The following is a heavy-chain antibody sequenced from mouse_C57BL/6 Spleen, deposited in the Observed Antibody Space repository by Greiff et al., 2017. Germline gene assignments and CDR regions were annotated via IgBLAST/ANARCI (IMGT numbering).Heavy chain of an antibody. Sequence: VQLQQSGPELVKPGASVKISCKASGSAFSSSWMNWVKQRPGKGLEWIGRIYPGDGDTNYNGKFKGKATLTADKSSSTAYMQLSSLTSEDSAVYFCANSNYEAMDYWGQGTSVTVSS. CDR3: ANSNYEAMDY. D-gene: IGHD2-5*01. CDR1: GSAFSSSW. CDR2: IYPGDGDT. J-gene: IGHJ4*01. V-gene: IGHV1-82*01.